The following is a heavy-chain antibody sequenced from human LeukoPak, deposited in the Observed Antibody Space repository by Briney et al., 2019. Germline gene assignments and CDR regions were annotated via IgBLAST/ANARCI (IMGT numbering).Heavy chain of an antibody. D-gene: IGHD3-3*01. Sequence: VASVKVSCKASGYTFTGNYMHWVRQAPGQGLEWMGWINPNSGGTNYAQKFQGRVTMTRDTSISTAYMELSRLRSDDTAVYYCARVSVSIFGVVISIDYWGQGTLVTVSS. V-gene: IGHV1-2*02. CDR2: INPNSGGT. J-gene: IGHJ4*02. CDR1: GYTFTGNY. CDR3: ARVSVSIFGVVISIDY.